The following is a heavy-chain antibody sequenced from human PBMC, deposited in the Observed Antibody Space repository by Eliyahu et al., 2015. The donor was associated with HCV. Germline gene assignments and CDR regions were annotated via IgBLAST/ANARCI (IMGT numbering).Heavy chain of an antibody. J-gene: IGHJ4*02. CDR3: ARDSGVVVAETPFDY. Sequence: QVQLVQSGAEVKKPGSSVKVSCKASGGTFSSYAISWVRQAPGQGLEWMGRIIPILGIANYAQKFQGRVTITADKSTSTAYMELSSLRSEDTAVYYCARDSGVVVAETPFDYWGQGTLVTVSS. V-gene: IGHV1-69*04. CDR2: IIPILGIA. CDR1: GGTFSSYA. D-gene: IGHD2-15*01.